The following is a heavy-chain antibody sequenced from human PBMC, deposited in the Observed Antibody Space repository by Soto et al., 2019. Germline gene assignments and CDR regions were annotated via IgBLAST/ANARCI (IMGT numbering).Heavy chain of an antibody. J-gene: IGHJ6*03. Sequence: GGSLRLSCAASGFTFSSYWMSWVRQAPGKGLEWVANIKQDGSEKYYVDSVKGRFTISRDNAKNSLYLQMNSLRAEDMAVYYCAREYSSGWSDYYYMDVWGKGTTVTVSS. V-gene: IGHV3-7*01. CDR2: IKQDGSEK. D-gene: IGHD6-19*01. CDR3: AREYSSGWSDYYYMDV. CDR1: GFTFSSYW.